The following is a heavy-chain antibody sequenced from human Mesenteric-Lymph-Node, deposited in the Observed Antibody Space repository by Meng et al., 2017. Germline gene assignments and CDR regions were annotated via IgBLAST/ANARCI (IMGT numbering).Heavy chain of an antibody. CDR3: ARDSIAITMIVVGADQGFDY. V-gene: IGHV1-69*13. J-gene: IGHJ4*02. Sequence: SVKVSCKASGGTFSSYAISWVRQAPGQGLEWMGGIIPIFGTANYAQKFQGRVTITADESTSTAYMELSSLRSEDAAVYYCARDSIAITMIVVGADQGFDYWGQGTLVTVSS. CDR2: IIPIFGTA. CDR1: GGTFSSYA. D-gene: IGHD3-22*01.